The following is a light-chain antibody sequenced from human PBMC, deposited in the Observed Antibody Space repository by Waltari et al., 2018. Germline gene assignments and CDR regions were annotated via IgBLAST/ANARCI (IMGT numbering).Light chain of an antibody. V-gene: IGLV2-8*01. Sequence: QSALTQHPSAPASPGPSVTISCPATTGAVDGSHLVSWYQHHPGKAPKLMIYEVSKRPSGVPDRFSGSKSGNTASLTVSGLQTEDEADYYCSSYAGSNSFYVFGTGTKVTVL. CDR1: TGAVDGSHL. CDR2: EVS. J-gene: IGLJ1*01. CDR3: SSYAGSNSFYV.